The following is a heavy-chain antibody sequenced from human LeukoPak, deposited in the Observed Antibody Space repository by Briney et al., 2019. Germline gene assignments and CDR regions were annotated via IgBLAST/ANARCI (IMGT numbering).Heavy chain of an antibody. J-gene: IGHJ4*02. CDR3: AREGGYCSSTSCYISGSPFDY. CDR2: IYHSGST. CDR1: GYSISSGYY. V-gene: IGHV4-38-2*02. D-gene: IGHD2-2*02. Sequence: SETLSLTCTVSGYSISSGYYGGWIRQPPGKGLECIGSIYHSGSTYYNPSLKSRVTISVDTSKNQFSLKLSSVTAADTAVYYCAREGGYCSSTSCYISGSPFDYWGQGTLVTVSS.